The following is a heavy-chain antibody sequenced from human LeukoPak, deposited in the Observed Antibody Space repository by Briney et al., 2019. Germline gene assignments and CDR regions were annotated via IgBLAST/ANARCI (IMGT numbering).Heavy chain of an antibody. CDR2: ISSNGGST. V-gene: IGHV3-64*01. CDR3: AIDGQLPY. CDR1: GFTFSSYT. D-gene: IGHD6-6*01. J-gene: IGHJ4*02. Sequence: PGGSLRLSCAASGFTFSSYTMHWVRQAPGKGLEYVSAISSNGGSTYYANSVKGRFTISRDNSKNTLYLQMGSLRVEDMAVYYCAIDGQLPYWGQGTLVTVSS.